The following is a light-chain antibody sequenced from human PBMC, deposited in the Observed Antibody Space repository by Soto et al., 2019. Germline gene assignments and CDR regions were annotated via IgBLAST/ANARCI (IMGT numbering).Light chain of an antibody. CDR2: AAS. CDR1: QGISSY. J-gene: IGKJ5*01. CDR3: QQSYSTPIT. V-gene: IGKV1-39*01. Sequence: DIHLTQSPSFLSSSLGDRVTITFVASQGISSYLAWYQQKPGKAPKLLIYAASSLQSGVPSRFSGSGSGTDFTLTISSLQPEDFATYYCQQSYSTPITFGQGTRLEI.